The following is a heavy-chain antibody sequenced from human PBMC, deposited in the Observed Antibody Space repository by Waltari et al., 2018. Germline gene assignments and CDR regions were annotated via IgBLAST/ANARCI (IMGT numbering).Heavy chain of an antibody. CDR3: ATDGSWDHAFDI. CDR1: GYTLTELS. J-gene: IGHJ3*02. D-gene: IGHD1-26*01. CDR2: FDPEDVET. V-gene: IGHV1-24*01. Sequence: QVQLVQSGAEVKKPGASVKVSCKVSGYTLTELSMHWVRQAPGKGLEWMGGFDPEDVETIDAQKFQVRVTMTEDTSTDTAYMELSSLRSEDTAVYYCATDGSWDHAFDIWGQGTMVTVSS.